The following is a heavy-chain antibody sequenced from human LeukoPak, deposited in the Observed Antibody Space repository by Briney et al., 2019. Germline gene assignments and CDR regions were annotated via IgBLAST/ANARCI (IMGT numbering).Heavy chain of an antibody. CDR1: GFTFSIYE. D-gene: IGHD5-18*01. V-gene: IGHV3-48*03. J-gene: IGHJ4*02. CDR3: AGGETAMVIFDY. CDR2: ISSSGSTI. Sequence: GGSLRLSCAASGFTFSIYEMNWVRQAPGKGLEWVSHISSSGSTIYYADSVKGRFTISRDNAKNSLYLQMNSLRAEDTAVYYCAGGETAMVIFDYWGQGTLVTVSS.